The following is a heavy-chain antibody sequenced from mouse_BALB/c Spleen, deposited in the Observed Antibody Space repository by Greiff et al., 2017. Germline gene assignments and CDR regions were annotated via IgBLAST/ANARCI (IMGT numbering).Heavy chain of an antibody. CDR1: GFTFSSYG. CDR2: ISSGGSYT. CDR3: ARAEVRPGFAY. Sequence: EVQLVESGGDLVKPGGSLKLSCAASGFTFSSYGMSWVRQTPDKRLEWVATISSGGSYTYYPDSVKGRFTISRDNAKNTLYLQMSSLKSEDTAMYYCARAEVRPGFAYWGQGTLVTVSA. D-gene: IGHD2-14*01. V-gene: IGHV5-6*01. J-gene: IGHJ3*01.